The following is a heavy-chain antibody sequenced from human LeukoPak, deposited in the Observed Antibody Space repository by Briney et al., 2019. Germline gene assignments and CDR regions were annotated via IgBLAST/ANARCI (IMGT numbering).Heavy chain of an antibody. D-gene: IGHD4/OR15-4a*01. CDR1: GYMFTGNY. CDR2: INLSGGST. CDR3: ARDLDYGEKSGDY. Sequence: ASVKVSCKASGYMFTGNYMHWVRQAPGQGLEWLGIINLSGGSTHYPQKFQDRVTMTRDTSTSTVYMELSSLRSEDTAVYYCARDLDYGEKSGDYWGQGTLVTVSS. V-gene: IGHV1-46*01. J-gene: IGHJ4*02.